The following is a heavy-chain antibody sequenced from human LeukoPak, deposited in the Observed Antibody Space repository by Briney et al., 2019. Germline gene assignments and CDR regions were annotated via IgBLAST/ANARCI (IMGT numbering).Heavy chain of an antibody. V-gene: IGHV3-15*01. CDR3: TTGSWFDP. CDR1: GFTLNDAW. CDR2: ITSKDDGGTT. J-gene: IGHJ5*02. Sequence: GGSLRLSCATSGFTLNDAWMNWVRQAPGKGLEWVGHITSKDDGGTTDSAAPVKGRFTISRDDSKNTLYLQMNSLKIEDTGVYYCTTGSWFDPWGPGTLVTVSS.